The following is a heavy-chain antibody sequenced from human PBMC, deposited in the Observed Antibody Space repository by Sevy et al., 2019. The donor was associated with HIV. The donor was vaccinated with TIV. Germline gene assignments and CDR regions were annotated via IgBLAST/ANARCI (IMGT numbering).Heavy chain of an antibody. V-gene: IGHV3-30-3*01. CDR1: GFTFSSYG. Sequence: GGSLRLSCAASGFTFSSYGVNWVRQAPGNGLEWVAVISYDGNNRYYADSVKGRFTISRDNSKNTLYLQMNSLRADDTAVYYCARGLAALPGYYYGMDVWGLGTTVTVSS. CDR3: ARGLAALPGYYYGMDV. CDR2: ISYDGNNR. D-gene: IGHD6-6*01. J-gene: IGHJ6*02.